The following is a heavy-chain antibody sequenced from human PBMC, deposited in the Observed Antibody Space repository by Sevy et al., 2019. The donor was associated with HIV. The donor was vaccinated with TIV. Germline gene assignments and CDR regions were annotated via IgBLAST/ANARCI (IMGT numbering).Heavy chain of an antibody. Sequence: GGSLRLSCAASGFTFSAYAMSWVRQAPGKGLEWVSCISSSVGSTYYADSVKGRFSISRDTSKNTLYLQMNSLRAEDTAVYYCATLRGGLYGSGYFQNWGQGTQVTVSS. CDR2: ISSSVGST. J-gene: IGHJ1*01. CDR3: ATLRGGLYGSGYFQN. D-gene: IGHD3-10*01. V-gene: IGHV3-23*01. CDR1: GFTFSAYA.